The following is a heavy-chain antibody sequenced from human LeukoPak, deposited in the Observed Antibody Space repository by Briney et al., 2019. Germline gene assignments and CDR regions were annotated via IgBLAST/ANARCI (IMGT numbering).Heavy chain of an antibody. CDR1: GFTFSSYG. V-gene: IGHV3-30*18. CDR2: ISYDGSNK. J-gene: IGHJ6*02. D-gene: IGHD3-9*01. Sequence: GGSLRLSCAASGFTFSSYGMHWVRQAPGKGLEWVAVISYDGSNKYYADSVKGRFTISRDNSKNTLYLQMNSLRAEDTAVYYCAKARRYDILTGYPHYGMDVWGQGTTVIVSS. CDR3: AKARRYDILTGYPHYGMDV.